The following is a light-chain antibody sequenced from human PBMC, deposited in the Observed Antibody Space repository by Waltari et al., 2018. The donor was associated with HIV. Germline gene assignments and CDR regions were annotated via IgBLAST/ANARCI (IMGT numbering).Light chain of an antibody. CDR1: ISDIGDSDS. CDR3: LLKIGSNTPI. Sequence: QSALTQPASVSGSPGQSLTISCTVSISDIGDSDSVSWYQQHPGKVPNPVIYEVSNRPSGVSDRSSGSKSGNTASLAISGLQAEDEADYYCLLKIGSNTPIFGGGTKLTVL. CDR2: EVS. J-gene: IGLJ2*01. V-gene: IGLV2-14*01.